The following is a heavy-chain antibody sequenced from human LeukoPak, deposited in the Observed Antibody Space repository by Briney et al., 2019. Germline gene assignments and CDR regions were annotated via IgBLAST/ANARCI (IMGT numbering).Heavy chain of an antibody. CDR1: GYTFTGYY. CDR3: ARAGSITYYYYMDV. J-gene: IGHJ6*03. CDR2: INPNSGGT. D-gene: IGHD1-20*01. V-gene: IGHV1-2*02. Sequence: ASVKVSCKASGYTFTGYYMHWVRQAPGQGLEWMGWINPNSGGTNYAQKFQGRVTMTRDTSISTAYMELSRLRSDDTAVYYCARAGSITYYYYMDVWGKGTTVPVSS.